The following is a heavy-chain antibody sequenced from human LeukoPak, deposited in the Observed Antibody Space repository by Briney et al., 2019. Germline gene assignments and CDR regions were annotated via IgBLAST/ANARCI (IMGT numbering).Heavy chain of an antibody. CDR3: TRDQTPYY. CDR2: IRSNLYGGTP. Sequence: PGGSLRLSCTASGFTFGDYAMTWVRQAPGKGLEWVGFIRSNLYGGTPEYAASVKGRFTISRDDSNSIACLEMDSLKTDDTAVYYCTRDQTPYYWGQGTLVTVSS. J-gene: IGHJ4*02. V-gene: IGHV3-49*04. CDR1: GFTFGDYA.